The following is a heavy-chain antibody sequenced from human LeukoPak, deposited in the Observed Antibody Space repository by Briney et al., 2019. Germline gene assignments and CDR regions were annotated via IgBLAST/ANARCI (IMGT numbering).Heavy chain of an antibody. CDR3: ARATGSVDYYYMDV. D-gene: IGHD1-1*01. J-gene: IGHJ6*03. V-gene: IGHV1-2*02. CDR1: GYTFTGYY. CDR2: INPNSGGT. Sequence: GASVTVSCKTSGYTFTGYYMHWVRQAPGQGLEWMGWINPNSGGTNYAQKFQGRVTMTRDTSISTAYMELRRLRSDDTALYYCARATGSVDYYYMDVWGKGTTVTVSS.